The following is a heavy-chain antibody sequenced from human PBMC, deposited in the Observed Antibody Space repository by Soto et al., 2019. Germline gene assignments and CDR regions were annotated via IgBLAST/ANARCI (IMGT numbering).Heavy chain of an antibody. J-gene: IGHJ6*02. CDR3: ARARRAYCSSTSCYSITGHYYYYGIDV. D-gene: IGHD2-2*02. Sequence: SVKVSCKASGGTFSSYAISWVRQAPGQGLEWMGGIIPIFGTANYAQKLQGRVTNTADESTSTAYMELSSLRSEDTAVYYCARARRAYCSSTSCYSITGHYYYYGIDVWGQGIMVTVSS. V-gene: IGHV1-69*13. CDR1: GGTFSSYA. CDR2: IIPIFGTA.